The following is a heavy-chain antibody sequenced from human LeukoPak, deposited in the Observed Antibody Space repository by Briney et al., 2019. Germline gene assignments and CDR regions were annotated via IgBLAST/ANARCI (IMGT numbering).Heavy chain of an antibody. J-gene: IGHJ6*03. CDR3: AKNGDRGAYCSGGSCYPYYYYNMDV. CDR1: GFTFSSYA. D-gene: IGHD2-15*01. CDR2: ISGSGGST. Sequence: GGSLRLSCAASGFTFSSYAMSWVRQAPGKGLEWVSAISGSGGSTYYADSVKGRFTISRDNSKNTLYLQMNSLRAEDTAIYYCAKNGDRGAYCSGGSCYPYYYYNMDVWGKGTTVTISS. V-gene: IGHV3-23*01.